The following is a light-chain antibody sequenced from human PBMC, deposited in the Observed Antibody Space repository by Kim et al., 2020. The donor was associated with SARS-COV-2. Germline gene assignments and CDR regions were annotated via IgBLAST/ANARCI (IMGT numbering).Light chain of an antibody. Sequence: NSMLTQPHSMSESPGKTVTISCTRSSGRIATNYEQWYQQRPGSVPTTVIYQNNHRPSGVPNRFSGSIDTSSNTAPLSISGLETEDEADYYCQSYDSNIRKWVFGGGTRLTVL. CDR1: SGRIATNY. V-gene: IGLV6-57*03. CDR2: QNN. CDR3: QSYDSNIRKWV. J-gene: IGLJ3*02.